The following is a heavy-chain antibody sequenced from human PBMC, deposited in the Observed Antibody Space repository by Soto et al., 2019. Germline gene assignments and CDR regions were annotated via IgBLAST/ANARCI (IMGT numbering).Heavy chain of an antibody. CDR1: GGPVASSHW. CDR2: VYHTGDT. D-gene: IGHD2-21*02. Sequence: PSETLSLTCGVSGGPVASSHWWICVRESPGRGLEWIWNVYHTGDTNFNPSLQSRVTFSVDKSNNQFSLRLTSVTAADTAVYFCAREIVTAGGNNYFDPWDPGTLVTVSS. J-gene: IGHJ5*02. V-gene: IGHV4-4*02. CDR3: AREIVTAGGNNYFDP.